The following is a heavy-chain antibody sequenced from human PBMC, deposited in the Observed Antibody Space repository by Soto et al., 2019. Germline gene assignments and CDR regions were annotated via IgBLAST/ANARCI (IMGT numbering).Heavy chain of an antibody. Sequence: KSSETLSLTCTVSGGSISSGGYYWSWIRQHPGKGLEWIGYIYYSGSTYYNPSLKSRVTISVDTSKNQFSLKLSSVTAADTAVYYCARHRYGSGFYYYYGMDVWGQGTTVTVSS. D-gene: IGHD3-10*01. V-gene: IGHV4-39*01. CDR3: ARHRYGSGFYYYYGMDV. CDR2: IYYSGST. CDR1: GGSISSGGYY. J-gene: IGHJ6*02.